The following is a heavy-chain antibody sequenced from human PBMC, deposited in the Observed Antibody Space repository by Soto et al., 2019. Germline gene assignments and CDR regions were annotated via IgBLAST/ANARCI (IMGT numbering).Heavy chain of an antibody. V-gene: IGHV4-31*03. CDR3: ARTSDLEFRDWFDT. CDR2: IYYRGNT. Sequence: SETLSLTCSVSGGSINSGGYHWTWIHQHPEKGLEWIGYIYYRGNTYYNPSLRSRLTIAVDTSKNQFSLNLTSVTAADTAVYYCARTSDLEFRDWFDTWGQGTLVTVSS. CDR1: GGSINSGGYH. J-gene: IGHJ5*02. D-gene: IGHD2-21*01.